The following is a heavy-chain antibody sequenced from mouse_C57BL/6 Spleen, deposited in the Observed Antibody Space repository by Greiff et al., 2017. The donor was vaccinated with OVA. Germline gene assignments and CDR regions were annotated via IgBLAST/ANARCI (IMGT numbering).Heavy chain of an antibody. CDR3: TRLRFYYYGSAPFDY. CDR2: IDPETGGT. CDR1: GYTFTDYE. Sequence: VQVVESGAELVRPGASVTLSCKASGYTFTDYEMHWVKQTPVHGLEWIGAIDPETGGTAYNQKFKGKAILTADKSSSTAYMELRSLTSEDSAVYYCTRLRFYYYGSAPFDYWGQGTTLTVSS. D-gene: IGHD1-1*01. J-gene: IGHJ2*01. V-gene: IGHV1-15*01.